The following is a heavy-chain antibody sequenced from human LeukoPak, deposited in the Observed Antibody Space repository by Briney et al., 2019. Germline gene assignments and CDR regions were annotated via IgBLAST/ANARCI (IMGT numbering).Heavy chain of an antibody. Sequence: ASVKVSCKASGYTFTSYAMPWVRQAPGQRLEWMGWINAGNGNTKYSQKFQGRVTITRDTSASTAYMELSSLRSEDTAVYYCAREEAVAGHDYWGQGTLVTVSS. CDR3: AREEAVAGHDY. D-gene: IGHD6-19*01. J-gene: IGHJ4*02. CDR1: GYTFTSYA. V-gene: IGHV1-3*01. CDR2: INAGNGNT.